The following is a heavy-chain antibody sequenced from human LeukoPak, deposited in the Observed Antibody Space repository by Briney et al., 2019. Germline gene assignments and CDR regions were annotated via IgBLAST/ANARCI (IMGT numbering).Heavy chain of an antibody. V-gene: IGHV4-39*01. CDR1: GASISSSNYY. CDR2: IYHSGRT. D-gene: IGHD3-22*01. CDR3: ARPDYDSSGTDY. J-gene: IGHJ4*02. Sequence: SETLSLTCSVSGASISSSNYYWAWIRQPPGKGLEWIGSIYHSGRTYYNPSLKSRVTISVDTSKNQFSLKLSSVTAADTAVYYCARPDYDSSGTDYWGQGTLVTVSS.